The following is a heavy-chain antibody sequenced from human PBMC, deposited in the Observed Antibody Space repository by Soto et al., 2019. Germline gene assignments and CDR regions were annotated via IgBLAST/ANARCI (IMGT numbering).Heavy chain of an antibody. Sequence: GGSLRLSCAASGFTFSSYSMNWVRQAPGKGLEWVSSISSSSSYIYYADSVKGRFTISRDNAKNSLYLQMNSLRAEDTAVYYCARAGQYSSSWYLRFGYFDYWGQGTLVTVSS. V-gene: IGHV3-21*01. J-gene: IGHJ4*02. CDR3: ARAGQYSSSWYLRFGYFDY. CDR2: ISSSSSYI. D-gene: IGHD6-13*01. CDR1: GFTFSSYS.